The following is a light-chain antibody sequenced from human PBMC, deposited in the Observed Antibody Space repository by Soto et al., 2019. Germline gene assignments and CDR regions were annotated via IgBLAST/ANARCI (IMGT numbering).Light chain of an antibody. Sequence: EVGMTQSPATLSVSPGERATLSCRASESVGSNLAWYQQKPGQGPRLLIYGASTRATGVPARFSGSGSGTEFTLTISSLQSEDFALYYCQQYNNWLTFGGGTKVEIK. CDR3: QQYNNWLT. CDR2: GAS. CDR1: ESVGSN. V-gene: IGKV3-15*01. J-gene: IGKJ4*01.